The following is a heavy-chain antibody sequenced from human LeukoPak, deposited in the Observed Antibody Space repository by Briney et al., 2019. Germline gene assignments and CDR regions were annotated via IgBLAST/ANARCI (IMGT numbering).Heavy chain of an antibody. V-gene: IGHV3-20*04. CDR1: GFTFDDYG. Sequence: GGSLRLSCAASGFTFDDYGMTWVRQAPGKGLEWVSGINWNGGSTRYPDSVRGRFTISRDNAKNSLYLQMNSLRAEDTALYYCARGAAGQRGFDYWGQGTLVTVSS. D-gene: IGHD6-13*01. CDR2: INWNGGST. CDR3: ARGAAGQRGFDY. J-gene: IGHJ4*02.